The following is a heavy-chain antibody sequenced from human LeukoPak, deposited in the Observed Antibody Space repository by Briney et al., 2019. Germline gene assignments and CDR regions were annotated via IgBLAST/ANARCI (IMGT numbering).Heavy chain of an antibody. J-gene: IGHJ4*02. CDR2: ISESGGAT. CDR3: ATVGVGWVAFEY. CDR1: GFMFSHSA. D-gene: IGHD3-16*01. V-gene: IGHV3-23*01. Sequence: QTGGSLRPSCAASGFMFSHSAMTWVRQTPGKGLEWVSGISESGGATYYAGSAKGRFTISRDNSKNTLYLQMNSLRSDDTAVYYCATVGVGWVAFEYWGQGALVTVSS.